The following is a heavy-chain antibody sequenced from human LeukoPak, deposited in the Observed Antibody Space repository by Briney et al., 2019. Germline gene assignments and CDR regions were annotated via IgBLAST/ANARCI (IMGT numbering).Heavy chain of an antibody. CDR3: ALSTGNSGFYGMDV. CDR2: IYYSGST. V-gene: IGHV4-59*01. J-gene: IGHJ6*04. D-gene: IGHD4-23*01. CDR1: GGSISSYY. Sequence: SETLSLTSTVSGGSISSYYWSWIRQPPGKGLEWIGYIYYSGSTNYNPSLKSRVTISVDTSKNQFSLKLSSVTAADTAVYYCALSTGNSGFYGMDVWGKGTTVTVSS.